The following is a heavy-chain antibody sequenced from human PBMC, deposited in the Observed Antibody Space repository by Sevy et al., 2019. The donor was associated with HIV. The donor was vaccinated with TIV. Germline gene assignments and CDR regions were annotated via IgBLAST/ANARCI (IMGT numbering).Heavy chain of an antibody. CDR3: AKEEVVVTATPLDH. J-gene: IGHJ4*02. Sequence: GGSLRLSCAASEFTFSNYAMTWVRQAPGKGLEWVSSISGSGGSTYYADSVKGRFTISRDNSKNTLYLQMNSLRVEDTAFYYCAKEEVVVTATPLDHWGKGTLVTVSS. CDR2: ISGSGGST. D-gene: IGHD2-15*01. CDR1: EFTFSNYA. V-gene: IGHV3-23*01.